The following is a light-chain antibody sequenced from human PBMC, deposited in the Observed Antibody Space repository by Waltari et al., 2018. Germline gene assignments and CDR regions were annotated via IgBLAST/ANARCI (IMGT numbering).Light chain of an antibody. CDR3: GTWDSSLTTGGYV. CDR1: TPNIGKNY. V-gene: IGLV1-51*01. CDR2: DND. Sequence: QSVLTQPPSVPATPGQKVTIPCSGSTPNIGKNYVSWYRQLPGTAPKLVIFDNDQRPSGIPDRFSGSKSGTSASLDITGLQTGDEADYVCGTWDSSLTTGGYVFGPGTTVTVL. J-gene: IGLJ1*01.